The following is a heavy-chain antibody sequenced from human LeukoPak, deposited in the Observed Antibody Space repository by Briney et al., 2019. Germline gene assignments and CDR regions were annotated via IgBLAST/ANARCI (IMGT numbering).Heavy chain of an antibody. V-gene: IGHV4-39*07. CDR2: IYYTGNT. Sequence: PSETLSLTCTVSGDSISTSKSYWGWIRQPPLKGLEWIGSIYYTGNTYYNASLKSRVTISVDTSKNQFSLKLSSVTAADTAVYYCAGPNPYYYDSSGVRAFDIWGQGTMVTVSS. J-gene: IGHJ3*02. CDR3: AGPNPYYYDSSGVRAFDI. CDR1: GDSISTSKSY. D-gene: IGHD3-22*01.